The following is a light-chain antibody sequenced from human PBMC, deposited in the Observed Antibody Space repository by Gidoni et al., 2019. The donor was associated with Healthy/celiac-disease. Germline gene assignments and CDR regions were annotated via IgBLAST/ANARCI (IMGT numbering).Light chain of an antibody. CDR1: HSVSSY. V-gene: IGKV3-11*01. J-gene: IGKJ5*01. Sequence: EIVLTQSPATLPLAPGERTTLYCRASHSVSSYLAWYQQQPGQAPSLLIYDASNRATGIPARFSGSGAGTDFTLPISSLEPEDFAVSYCQQRSNWSPVTFGQGTRLEIK. CDR3: QQRSNWSPVT. CDR2: DAS.